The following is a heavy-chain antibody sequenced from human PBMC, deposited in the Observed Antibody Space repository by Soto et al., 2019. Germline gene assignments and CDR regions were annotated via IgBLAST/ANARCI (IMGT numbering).Heavy chain of an antibody. D-gene: IGHD3-10*01. CDR2: IIPIFGTA. CDR1: GGTFSSYA. V-gene: IGHV1-69*13. CDR3: ARDTVYYYGSGSYYNLNYYYGMDV. J-gene: IGHJ6*02. Sequence: SVKVSCKASGGTFSSYAISWVRQAPGQGLERMGGIIPIFGTANYAQKFQGRVTITADESTSTAYMELSSLRSEDTAVYYCARDTVYYYGSGSYYNLNYYYGMDVWGQGTTVTLSS.